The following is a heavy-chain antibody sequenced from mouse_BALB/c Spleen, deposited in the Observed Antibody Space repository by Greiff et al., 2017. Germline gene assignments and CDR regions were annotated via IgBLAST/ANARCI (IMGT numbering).Heavy chain of an antibody. CDR2: INPSNGGT. V-gene: IGHV1S81*02. CDR3: TRIIYYGNYVRYFDV. J-gene: IGHJ1*01. Sequence: QVQLQQSGAELVKPGASVKLSCKASGYTFTSYYMYWVKQKPGQGLEWIGEINPSNGGTNFNEKFKSKATLTVDKSSSTAYMQLSSLTSEDSAVYYCTRIIYYGNYVRYFDVWGAGTTVTVSS. D-gene: IGHD2-1*01. CDR1: GYTFTSYY.